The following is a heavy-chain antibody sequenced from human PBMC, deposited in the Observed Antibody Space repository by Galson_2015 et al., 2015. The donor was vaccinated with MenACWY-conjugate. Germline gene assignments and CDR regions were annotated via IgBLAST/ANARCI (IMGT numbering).Heavy chain of an antibody. CDR1: GGSISSSTYY. D-gene: IGHD1-26*01. Sequence: SETLSLTCPVSGGSISSSTYYWGWIRQPPGKGLEWIGSIYYTGSTYYNPSLKSRVTISVDTSKSQFSLRVTSVTAADTAVYYCVSDPSGSHLGGYWGQGILVSVS. CDR3: VSDPSGSHLGGY. J-gene: IGHJ4*02. V-gene: IGHV4-39*07. CDR2: IYYTGST.